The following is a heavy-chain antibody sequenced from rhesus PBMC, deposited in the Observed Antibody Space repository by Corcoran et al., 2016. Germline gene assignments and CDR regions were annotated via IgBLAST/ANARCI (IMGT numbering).Heavy chain of an antibody. J-gene: IGHJ2*01. Sequence: QVQLQESGPGQVKPSETLSLTCAVSGGSFRGYYWGWIRPPPGKGLEWIGYISGSMGSTNYTPSLKSRVTISTDTSKNQLSLKLNSVTAADTAVYYCARPLSGYFDLWGPGTPITISS. CDR2: ISGSMGST. D-gene: IGHD2-21*01. V-gene: IGHV4-165*01. CDR3: ARPLSGYFDL. CDR1: GGSFRGYY.